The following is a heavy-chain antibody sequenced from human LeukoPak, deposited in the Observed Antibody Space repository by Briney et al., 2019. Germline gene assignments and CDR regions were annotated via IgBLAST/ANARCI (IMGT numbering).Heavy chain of an antibody. CDR3: AKSYYYDSSGSGFDY. V-gene: IGHV3-23*01. CDR1: GGTFSSYA. D-gene: IGHD3-22*01. CDR2: ISGSGGST. Sequence: EASVKVSCKASGGTFSSYAMSWVRQAPGKGLEWVSAISGSGGSTYYADSVKGRFTISRDNSKNTLYLQMNSLRAEDTAVYYCAKSYYYDSSGSGFDYWGQGTLVTVSS. J-gene: IGHJ4*02.